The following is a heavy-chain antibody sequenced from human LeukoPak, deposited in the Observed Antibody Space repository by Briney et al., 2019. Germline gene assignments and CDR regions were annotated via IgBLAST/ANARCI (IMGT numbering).Heavy chain of an antibody. D-gene: IGHD6-19*01. CDR1: GGSISISNYY. CDR2: IYYSGST. CDR3: ARDWRINSSGWYRPFDY. J-gene: IGHJ4*02. V-gene: IGHV4-39*07. Sequence: SETLSLTCTVSGGSISISNYYWGWIRQPPGKGLEWIGSIYYSGSTYYNPSLKSLVTISVDTSKNQLSLKLSSVTAADTAVYYCARDWRINSSGWYRPFDYWGQGTLVTVSS.